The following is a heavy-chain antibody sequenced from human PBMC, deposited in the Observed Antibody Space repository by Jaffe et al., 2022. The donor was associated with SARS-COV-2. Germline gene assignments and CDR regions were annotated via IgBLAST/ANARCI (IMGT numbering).Heavy chain of an antibody. Sequence: QVQLQESGPGLVKPSETLSLTCTVSGGSISSYYWSWIRQPPGKGLEWIGYIYYSGSTNYNPSLKSRVTISVDTSKNQFSLKLSSVTAADTAVYYCARRVGGMDVWGKGTTVTVSS. V-gene: IGHV4-59*01. CDR3: ARRVGGMDV. CDR2: IYYSGST. CDR1: GGSISSYY. D-gene: IGHD2-2*01. J-gene: IGHJ6*04.